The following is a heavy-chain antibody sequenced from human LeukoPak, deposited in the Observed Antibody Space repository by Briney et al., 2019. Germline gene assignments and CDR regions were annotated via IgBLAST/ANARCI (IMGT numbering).Heavy chain of an antibody. CDR2: IYYSGST. Sequence: SETLSLTCTVSGGSISSYYWSRIRQPPGKGLEWIGYIYYSGSTNYNPSLKSRVTISVDTSKNQFSLKLSSVTAADTAVYYCARVRGSSWYVYYYYMDVWGKGTTDTVSS. D-gene: IGHD6-13*01. V-gene: IGHV4-59*01. CDR3: ARVRGSSWYVYYYYMDV. CDR1: GGSISSYY. J-gene: IGHJ6*03.